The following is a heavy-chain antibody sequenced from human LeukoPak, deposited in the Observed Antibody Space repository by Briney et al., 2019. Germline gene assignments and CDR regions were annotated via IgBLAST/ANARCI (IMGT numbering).Heavy chain of an antibody. CDR1: GFTFSDYA. V-gene: IGHV3-23*01. CDR2: IRGPGGTT. Sequence: PGGSLRLSCAASGFTFSDYALIWVRQPPGKGLEWISAIRGPGGTTYYADSVKGRCTISRDNSGNTVYLQMNSLRAEDTALYFGGKDPNGDYVGSFDFWGPGTMVTVSS. CDR3: GKDPNGDYVGSFDF. D-gene: IGHD4-17*01. J-gene: IGHJ3*01.